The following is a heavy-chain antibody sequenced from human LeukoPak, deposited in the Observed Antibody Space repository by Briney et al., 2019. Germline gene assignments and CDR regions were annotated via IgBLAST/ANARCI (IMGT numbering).Heavy chain of an antibody. J-gene: IGHJ4*02. Sequence: ASVKVSCKASGYTFTGYYMHWVRQAPGQGLEWMGWINPNSGGTNYAQKFQGRVTMTRDTSISTAYMELSRLRSDDTAVYYCARSHCTNGVCLPYFDYWGQGTLVTVSS. CDR3: ARSHCTNGVCLPYFDY. CDR2: INPNSGGT. D-gene: IGHD2-8*01. V-gene: IGHV1-2*02. CDR1: GYTFTGYY.